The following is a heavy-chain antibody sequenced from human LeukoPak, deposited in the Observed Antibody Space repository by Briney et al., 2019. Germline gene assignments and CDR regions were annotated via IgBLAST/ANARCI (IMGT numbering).Heavy chain of an antibody. D-gene: IGHD3-22*01. V-gene: IGHV1-69*05. Sequence: SVKVSCKASGGTFSSYAISWVRQAPGQGLEWMGGIIPIFGTANYAQKFQGRVTITTDESTSTAYMGLSSLRSEDTAVYYCARDLVDSSGSHLNWFDPWGQGTLVTVSS. CDR2: IIPIFGTA. J-gene: IGHJ5*02. CDR3: ARDLVDSSGSHLNWFDP. CDR1: GGTFSSYA.